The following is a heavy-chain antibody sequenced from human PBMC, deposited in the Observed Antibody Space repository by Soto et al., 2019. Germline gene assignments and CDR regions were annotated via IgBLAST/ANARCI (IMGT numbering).Heavy chain of an antibody. Sequence: SETLSLTCTVSGGSISSSSYYWGWIRQPPGKGLEWIGSIYYSGSTYYNPSLKSRVTISVDTSKNQFSLKLSSVTAADTAVYYCARRSSVAGTSLSLYYYYYMDVWGKGTTVTVSS. J-gene: IGHJ6*03. D-gene: IGHD6-19*01. CDR2: IYYSGST. CDR1: GGSISSSSYY. CDR3: ARRSSVAGTSLSLYYYYYMDV. V-gene: IGHV4-39*01.